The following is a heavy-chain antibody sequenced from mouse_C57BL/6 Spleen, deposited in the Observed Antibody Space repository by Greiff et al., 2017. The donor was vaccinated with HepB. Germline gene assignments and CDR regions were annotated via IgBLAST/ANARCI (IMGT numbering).Heavy chain of an antibody. V-gene: IGHV1-55*01. Sequence: QVQLQQPGAELVKPGASVKMSCKASGYTFTSYWITWVKQRPGQGLEWIGDIYPGSGSTNYNEKFKSKATLTVDTSSSTAYMQLSSLTSEDSAVYYCSRWNIRSNYERGDFDYWGQGTTLTVSS. CDR1: GYTFTSYW. CDR3: SRWNIRSNYERGDFDY. CDR2: IYPGSGST. D-gene: IGHD2-5*01. J-gene: IGHJ2*01.